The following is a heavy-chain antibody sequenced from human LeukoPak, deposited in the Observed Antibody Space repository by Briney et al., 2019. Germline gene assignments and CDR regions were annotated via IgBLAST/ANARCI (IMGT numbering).Heavy chain of an antibody. CDR2: IRSKANSYAT. V-gene: IGHV3-73*01. CDR1: GFTFSGSA. J-gene: IGHJ4*02. Sequence: AGGSLRLSCAASGFTFSGSAMHWVRQASGKGLEWVGRIRSKANSYATAYAASVKGRFTISRDDSKNTAYLQMNSLKTEDTAVYYCTTLSGSYRGVDYWGQGTLVTVSS. D-gene: IGHD3-22*01. CDR3: TTLSGSYRGVDY.